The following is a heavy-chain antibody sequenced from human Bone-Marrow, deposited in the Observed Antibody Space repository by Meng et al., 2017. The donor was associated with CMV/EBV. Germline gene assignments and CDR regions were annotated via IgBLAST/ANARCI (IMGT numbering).Heavy chain of an antibody. D-gene: IGHD2/OR15-2a*01. J-gene: IGHJ6*02. CDR2: IYYSGST. CDR3: ASRRGYYYYGMDV. CDR1: GGSISSYY. Sequence: SETLSLTCTVSGGSISSYYWSWIRQPPGKGLEWIGYIYYSGSTNYNPSLKSRVTISVDTSKNQFSLKLSSVTAADTAVYYCASRRGYYYYGMDVWGQGTTVTVSS. V-gene: IGHV4-59*12.